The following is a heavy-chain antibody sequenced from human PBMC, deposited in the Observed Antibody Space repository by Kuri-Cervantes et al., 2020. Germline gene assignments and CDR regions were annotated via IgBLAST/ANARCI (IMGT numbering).Heavy chain of an antibody. CDR3: ARADYGDYVDYYYYMDV. J-gene: IGHJ6*03. Sequence: GESLKISCAASGFTFSSYSMNWVRQAPGKGLEWVSSISSSSCYKYYADSVKGRFTISRDNAKNSLYLQMNSLRAEDTAVYYCARADYGDYVDYYYYMDVWGKGTTVTVSS. CDR2: ISSSSCYK. CDR1: GFTFSSYS. D-gene: IGHD4-17*01. V-gene: IGHV3-21*06.